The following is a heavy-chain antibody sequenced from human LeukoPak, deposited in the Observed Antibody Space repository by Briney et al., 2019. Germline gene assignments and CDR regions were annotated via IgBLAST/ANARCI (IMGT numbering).Heavy chain of an antibody. D-gene: IGHD3-22*01. CDR1: GGSISSYY. CDR2: IYYSGST. J-gene: IGHJ5*02. Sequence: SETLSLTCTVSGGSISSYYWSWIRQPPGKGLEWIGYIYYSGSTNYNPSLKSRVTISVDTSKNQFSLKLSSVTAADTAVHYCARGWLSNWFDPWGQGTLVTVSP. CDR3: ARGWLSNWFDP. V-gene: IGHV4-59*01.